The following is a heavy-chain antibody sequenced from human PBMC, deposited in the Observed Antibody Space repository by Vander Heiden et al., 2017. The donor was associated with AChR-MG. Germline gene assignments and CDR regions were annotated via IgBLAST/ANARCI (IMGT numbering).Heavy chain of an antibody. V-gene: IGHV3-33*08. D-gene: IGHD4-4*01. CDR2: IWYDGSNK. CDR1: GFTFGSYG. CDR3: ASGMTTVTTYAFDI. Sequence: QVQLVESGGGVVQPGRSLRLPCAASGFTFGSYGMHGVRQAPGKGLEWVAVIWYDGSNKYYADSVKGRFTISRDNSKNTLYLQMNSLRAEDTAVYYCASGMTTVTTYAFDIWGQGTMVTVSS. J-gene: IGHJ3*02.